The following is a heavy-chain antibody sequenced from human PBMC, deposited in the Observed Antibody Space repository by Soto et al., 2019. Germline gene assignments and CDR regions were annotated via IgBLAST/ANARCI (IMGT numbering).Heavy chain of an antibody. V-gene: IGHV3-15*07. CDR1: GFTFSDAW. Sequence: GGSLRLSCAASGFTFSDAWINWVRQAPGKGLEWVGRIKSKTDGGTTDYAAPVKGRFTISRDGSKNTLYLQMNSLKTEDTAVYYCTTGMVYNPGFDYWGQGTLVTVSS. CDR3: TTGMVYNPGFDY. J-gene: IGHJ4*02. CDR2: IKSKTDGGTT. D-gene: IGHD1-1*01.